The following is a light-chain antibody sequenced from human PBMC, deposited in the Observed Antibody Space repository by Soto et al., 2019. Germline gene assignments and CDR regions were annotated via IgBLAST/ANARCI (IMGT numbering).Light chain of an antibody. J-gene: IGKJ1*01. CDR2: GAS. CDR1: QSVSSK. Sequence: EIVLTQSPGTLSVSPGERATLSCRASQSVSSKLAWYQQKPGQAPRLLFYGASTGATGIPARFSSSGSETEFTLSISSLQSEDFAVYYCQQYNNWPGTFGQGTKVDIK. CDR3: QQYNNWPGT. V-gene: IGKV3-15*01.